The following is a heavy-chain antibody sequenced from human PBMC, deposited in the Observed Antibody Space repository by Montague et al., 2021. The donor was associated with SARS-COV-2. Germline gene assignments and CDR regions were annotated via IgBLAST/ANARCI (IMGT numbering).Heavy chain of an antibody. J-gene: IGHJ6*02. CDR1: GGSISCYY. CDR3: AREGSGRGYYYYGMDV. D-gene: IGHD3-10*01. Sequence: SETLSLTCTVSGGSISCYYWSWIRQPPGKGLEWIGYIYYSGSTNYNPSLKSRVTISVDTSKNQFSLKLSSVTAADTAVYYCAREGSGRGYYYYGMDVWGQGTTVTVSS. CDR2: IYYSGST. V-gene: IGHV4-59*01.